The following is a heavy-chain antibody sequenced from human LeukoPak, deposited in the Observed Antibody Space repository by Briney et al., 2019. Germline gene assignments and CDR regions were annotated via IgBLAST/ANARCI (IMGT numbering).Heavy chain of an antibody. V-gene: IGHV4-38-2*02. CDR2: IYHSGST. D-gene: IGHD2-21*01. CDR3: ARAPNCGGDCYSFDY. Sequence: SQTLSLACTVSGYSISSGYYWGWIRQPPGKGLEWIGMIYHSGSTYYNPSLKSRVTISVDTSKNQFSLKLSSVTAADTAVYYCARAPNCGGDCYSFDYWGQGTLVTVSS. CDR1: GYSISSGYY. J-gene: IGHJ4*02.